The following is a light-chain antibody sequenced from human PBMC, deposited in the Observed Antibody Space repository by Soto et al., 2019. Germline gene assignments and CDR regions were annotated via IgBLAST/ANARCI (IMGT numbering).Light chain of an antibody. Sequence: EIVMTQSPATLSVSPGERATLSCRASLSVSSNLAWYQQKPGQAPRLLIYGASNRATGIPARFSGSGSGTDFTLTISSLEPEDFAVYYCQQFNKWPLTFGGGTKVDIK. J-gene: IGKJ4*01. CDR3: QQFNKWPLT. CDR1: LSVSSN. V-gene: IGKV3D-15*01. CDR2: GAS.